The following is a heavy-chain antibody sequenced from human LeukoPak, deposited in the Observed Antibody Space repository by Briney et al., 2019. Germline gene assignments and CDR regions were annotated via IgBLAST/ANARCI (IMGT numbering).Heavy chain of an antibody. J-gene: IGHJ4*02. Sequence: SETLSLTCTVSGGSISSYYWSWIRQPPGKGLEWIGSIYYSGSTYYNPSLKSRVTISVDTSKNQFSLKLSSVTAADTAVYYCARDKIVGATHFDYWGQGALVTVSS. CDR1: GGSISSYY. D-gene: IGHD1-26*01. CDR2: IYYSGST. CDR3: ARDKIVGATHFDY. V-gene: IGHV4-59*12.